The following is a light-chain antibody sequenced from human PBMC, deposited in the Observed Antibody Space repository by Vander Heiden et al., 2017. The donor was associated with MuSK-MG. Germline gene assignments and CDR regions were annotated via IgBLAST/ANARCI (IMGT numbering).Light chain of an antibody. J-gene: IGKJ4*01. Sequence: HLTQSPSSLSASVGDRVTITCQASRGLNSFLNWFQLKPGKTPKLLIYDGSYLEPGIPARFSGSGFGTQFSLTITSLEPEDIATYFCQQYGRLPLTFGGGTKVEIK. CDR3: QQYGRLPLT. CDR1: RGLNSF. CDR2: DGS. V-gene: IGKV1-33*01.